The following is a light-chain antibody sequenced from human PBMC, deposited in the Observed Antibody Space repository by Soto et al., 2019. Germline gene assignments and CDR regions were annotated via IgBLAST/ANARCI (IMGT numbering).Light chain of an antibody. Sequence: DIPMTQSPSTLSASVGDRVTITCRASQSISIWLAWYQQKPGKAPNLLIYKTSSLETGVPSRFSGSGSGTEFTLTIGRLQPDDFATYYCQHWNDYSWTFGQGTKVEVK. CDR2: KTS. CDR1: QSISIW. V-gene: IGKV1-5*03. J-gene: IGKJ1*01. CDR3: QHWNDYSWT.